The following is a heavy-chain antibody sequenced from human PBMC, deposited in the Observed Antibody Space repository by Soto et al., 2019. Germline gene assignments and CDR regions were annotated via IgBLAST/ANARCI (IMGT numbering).Heavy chain of an antibody. V-gene: IGHV3-21*01. Sequence: EVQVVESGGDLVKPRGSLRLSCASSGFTFSTYTMNWVRQAPGKGLEWVSSINGRGNYIYYAESVKGRFTISRDNAKNSLYLQMDRLRAEDTALYYCVREDGKVGTNSAFDYWGLGALVTVSS. CDR1: GFTFSTYT. CDR2: INGRGNYI. J-gene: IGHJ4*02. CDR3: VREDGKVGTNSAFDY. D-gene: IGHD1-26*01.